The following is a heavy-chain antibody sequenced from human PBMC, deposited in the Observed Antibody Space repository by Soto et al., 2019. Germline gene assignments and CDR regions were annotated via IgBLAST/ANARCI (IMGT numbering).Heavy chain of an antibody. V-gene: IGHV4-59*08. Sequence: PSETLSLTCTVSGGSISSYYWSWIRQPPGKGLEWIGYIYYSGSTNYNPSLRSRVTISVDTSKNQFSLKLSSVTAADTAVYYCAGLYCSGGSCYAAPWGQGTLVTVSS. CDR2: IYYSGST. CDR3: AGLYCSGGSCYAAP. CDR1: GGSISSYY. D-gene: IGHD2-15*01. J-gene: IGHJ5*02.